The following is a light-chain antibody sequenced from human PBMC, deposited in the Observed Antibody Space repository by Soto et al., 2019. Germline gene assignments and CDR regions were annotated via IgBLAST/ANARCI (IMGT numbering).Light chain of an antibody. J-gene: IGLJ1*01. CDR1: SSDVGSYNL. Sequence: QSALTQPASVSGSPGQSITISCTGTSSDVGSYNLVSWYQQHPGKAPKLMIYEVSKRPSGVSNRFSGSKSGNTASLTISGLQAEDEADYYCCSYAGSSTLVFGTGTRSPY. V-gene: IGLV2-23*02. CDR3: CSYAGSSTLV. CDR2: EVS.